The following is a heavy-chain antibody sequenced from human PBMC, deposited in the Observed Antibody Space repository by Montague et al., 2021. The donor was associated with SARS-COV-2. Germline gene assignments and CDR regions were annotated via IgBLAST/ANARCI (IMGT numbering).Heavy chain of an antibody. J-gene: IGHJ6*02. V-gene: IGHV4-39*01. D-gene: IGHD1-26*01. CDR2: IHYSGST. Sequence: SETLSLTCAVSGGSISSSSYYWGWIRQPPGKGLEWIGSIHYSGSTYYNPSLKSRVSISVDTSKNQFSLKLSSVTAADTAVYYCAGLWDRVYYYYGMDVWGQGTTVTVSS. CDR1: GGSISSSSYY. CDR3: AGLWDRVYYYYGMDV.